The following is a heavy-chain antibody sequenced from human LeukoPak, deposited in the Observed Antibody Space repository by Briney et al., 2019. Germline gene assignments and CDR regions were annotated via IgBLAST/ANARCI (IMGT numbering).Heavy chain of an antibody. J-gene: IGHJ6*03. CDR3: ARSGRGVDSFYFYMDV. D-gene: IGHD3-10*01. CDR1: GFTFSSYS. V-gene: IGHV3-48*04. Sequence: GGSLRLSCAASGFTFSSYSMNWVRQAPGKGPEWVSYISTSNNTTSYADSVKGRFTISRDNAKNSLYLQMNSLRAEDTAVYYCARSGRGVDSFYFYMDVWGKGTTVTVSS. CDR2: ISTSNNTT.